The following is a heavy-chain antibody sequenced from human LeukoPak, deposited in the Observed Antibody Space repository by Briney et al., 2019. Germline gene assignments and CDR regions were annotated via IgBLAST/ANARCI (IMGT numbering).Heavy chain of an antibody. Sequence: PGGSLRLSCEASGLTFNKYWMTWVRQAPGKGLEWVANIKQDGSEKYYVDSVKGRFTVSRDNAKNSLYLQMNSLRVEDTAVYYCTRDSGRFRLDYWGQGILVTVSS. CDR1: GLTFNKYW. V-gene: IGHV3-7*01. CDR2: IKQDGSEK. D-gene: IGHD6-19*01. J-gene: IGHJ4*02. CDR3: TRDSGRFRLDY.